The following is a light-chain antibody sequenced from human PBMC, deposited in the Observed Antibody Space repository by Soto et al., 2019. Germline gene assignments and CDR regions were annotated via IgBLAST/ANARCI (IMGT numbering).Light chain of an antibody. CDR2: GNS. V-gene: IGLV1-40*01. CDR3: QSFDSSLSSPL. CDR1: SSNIGAGYD. Sequence: QSVLTQPTSVSGAPGQRVTISCTGSSSNIGAGYDVHWYQQLPGTAPKLLIYGNSNRPSGVPDRFSGSKSGTSAALAITGLQAEDEADYCCQSFDSSLSSPLFGGGTKLTVL. J-gene: IGLJ2*01.